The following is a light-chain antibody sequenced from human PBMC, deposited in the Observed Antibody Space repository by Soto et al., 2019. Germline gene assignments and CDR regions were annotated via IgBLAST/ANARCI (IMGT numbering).Light chain of an antibody. J-gene: IGKJ1*01. CDR3: QQYNTYMT. CDR2: AAS. Sequence: DIQMTHSPASLSASLGDRVTITCRASQDISSYLAWYQQRPGKAPKLLIYAASTLERGVPSRFSGSGSGTEFTLTISSLRPDDFATYYCQQYNTYMTFGHGTKVDIK. CDR1: QDISSY. V-gene: IGKV1-9*01.